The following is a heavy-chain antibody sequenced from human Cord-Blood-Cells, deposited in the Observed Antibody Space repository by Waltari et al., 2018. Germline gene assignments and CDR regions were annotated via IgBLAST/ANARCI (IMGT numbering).Heavy chain of an antibody. CDR3: ARKRTSCYFDY. V-gene: IGHV4-34*01. CDR1: GGSFSGYY. D-gene: IGHD2-2*01. Sequence: QVQLQQWGAGLLKPSETLSLTCAVYGGSFSGYYWSWIRQPPGKGLEWSGEINHSGSTNYNPSLKSRVTISVDTSKNQFSLKLSSVTAADTAVYYCARKRTSCYFDYWGQGTLVTVSS. CDR2: INHSGST. J-gene: IGHJ4*02.